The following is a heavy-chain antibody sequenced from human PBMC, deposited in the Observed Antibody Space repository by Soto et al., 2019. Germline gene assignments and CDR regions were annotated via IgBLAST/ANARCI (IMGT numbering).Heavy chain of an antibody. CDR1: GDSVSSKSAA. Sequence: SQTLSLTCAISGDSVSSKSAAWNWIRQSPSRGLEWLGRTYYRSKWSTDYAVSVKGRITVNPDTAKNHFSLKLSSVTAADTAVYYCARHETLASAGDYWGQGTLVTVSS. CDR3: ARHETLASAGDY. CDR2: TYYRSKWST. J-gene: IGHJ4*02. V-gene: IGHV6-1*01.